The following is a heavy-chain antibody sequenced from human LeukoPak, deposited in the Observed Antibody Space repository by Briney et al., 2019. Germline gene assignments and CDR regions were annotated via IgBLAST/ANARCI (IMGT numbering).Heavy chain of an antibody. CDR3: ARTDKVRGVIYYFDY. J-gene: IGHJ4*02. CDR1: GYTFTGYY. V-gene: IGHV1-2*02. CDR2: INPNSGGT. Sequence: ASVKVSCKASGYTFTGYYMHWVRQAPGQGLEWMGWINPNSGGTNYAQKFQGRVTMTRDASISTAYMELSRLRSDDTAVYYCARTDKVRGVIYYFDYWGQGTLVTVSS. D-gene: IGHD3-10*01.